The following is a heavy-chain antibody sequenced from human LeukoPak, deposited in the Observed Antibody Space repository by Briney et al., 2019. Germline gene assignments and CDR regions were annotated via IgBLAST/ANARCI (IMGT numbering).Heavy chain of an antibody. Sequence: GGSLRLSCAASGFTFSTYRMTWVRQAPGKGLEWVSYISSSSSAIYYAESVKGRFTISRDNAKNSLYLQMNSLRAEDTAVYYCAREGSGYDFLFPDYWGQGTLVTVSS. J-gene: IGHJ4*02. V-gene: IGHV3-48*01. CDR1: GFTFSTYR. CDR2: ISSSSSAI. CDR3: AREGSGYDFLFPDY. D-gene: IGHD5-12*01.